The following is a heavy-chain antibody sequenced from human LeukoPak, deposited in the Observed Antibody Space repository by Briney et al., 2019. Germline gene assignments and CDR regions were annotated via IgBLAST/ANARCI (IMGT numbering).Heavy chain of an antibody. D-gene: IGHD6-19*01. Sequence: PGGSLRLSCAATGFTFSNYAMSWVRQAPGKGLEWVSVIYSGGSTYYADSVKGRFTISRDNSKNTLYLQMNSLRAEDTAVYYCATRYSSGWRPPWYYYGMDVWGQGTTVTVSS. CDR1: GFTFSNYA. CDR2: IYSGGST. CDR3: ATRYSSGWRPPWYYYGMDV. V-gene: IGHV3-53*01. J-gene: IGHJ6*02.